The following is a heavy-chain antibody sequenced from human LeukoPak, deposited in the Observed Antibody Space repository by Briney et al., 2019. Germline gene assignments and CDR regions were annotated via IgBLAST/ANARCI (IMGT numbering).Heavy chain of an antibody. CDR2: IYYSGST. D-gene: IGHD6-13*01. CDR1: GGSISGYY. Sequence: SETLSLTCTVSGGSISGYYWSWIRQPPGKGLEWIGYIYYSGSTNYNPSLKSRVTISVDTSKNQFSLKLSSVTAADTAVYYCARGETKWGSSSWGYYYYYMDVWGKGTTVTISS. V-gene: IGHV4-59*01. J-gene: IGHJ6*03. CDR3: ARGETKWGSSSWGYYYYYMDV.